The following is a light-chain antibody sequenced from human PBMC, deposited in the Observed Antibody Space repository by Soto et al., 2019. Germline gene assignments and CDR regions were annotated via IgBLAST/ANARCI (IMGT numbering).Light chain of an antibody. V-gene: IGLV1-40*01. CDR3: LSYDSTLSGWV. CDR2: TYS. CDR1: SSNIGAGYD. J-gene: IGLJ3*02. Sequence: QAVLTQPPSVSGALGQRVTISCTGSSSNIGAGYDVHWYQQLPGTAPKFLIYTYSNRPSGVPDRFSGSKSGTSASLAITGLQAEAEADYYCLSYDSTLSGWVFGGGTKLTVL.